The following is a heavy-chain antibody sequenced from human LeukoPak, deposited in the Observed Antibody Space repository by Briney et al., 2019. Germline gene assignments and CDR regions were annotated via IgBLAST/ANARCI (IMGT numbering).Heavy chain of an antibody. D-gene: IGHD3-16*01. CDR2: IRHKGNSYTT. CDR3: TIGLGD. Sequence: GGSLRLSCAASGFTFSDRYIDWARQAPGKGLEWAGRIRHKGNSYTTEYAASVKGRFTISRDDSKTSLYLQMNSLKTEDTAVYYCTIGLGDWGQGTLVTVSS. V-gene: IGHV3-72*01. J-gene: IGHJ4*02. CDR1: GFTFSDRY.